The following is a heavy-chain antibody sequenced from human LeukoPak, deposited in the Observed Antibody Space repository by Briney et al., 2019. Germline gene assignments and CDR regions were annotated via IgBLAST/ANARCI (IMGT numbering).Heavy chain of an antibody. D-gene: IGHD1-26*01. Sequence: GGSLRLSCAASGFTLSSHWMNWVRQAPGKGLEWVADIKQDGSEKYYVGSVKGRFTISRDNAKNSMYLQMNSLRAEDTAVYYCARWEIRGSAHQLDYWGRGTLVTVSS. CDR3: ARWEIRGSAHQLDY. CDR2: IKQDGSEK. J-gene: IGHJ4*02. CDR1: GFTLSSHW. V-gene: IGHV3-7*01.